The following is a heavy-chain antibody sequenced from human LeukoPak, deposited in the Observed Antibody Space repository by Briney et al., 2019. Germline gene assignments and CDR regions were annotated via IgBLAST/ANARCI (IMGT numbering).Heavy chain of an antibody. Sequence: SETLSLTCTVSGGSISSYYWSWIRQPAGKGLEWIGRIYTSGSTNYNPSLKSRVTISVDKSKNQFSLKLSSVTAADTAVYYCARDRRLQYYYYYYMDVWGKGTTVTVSS. CDR3: ARDRRLQYYYYYYMDV. CDR2: IYTSGST. D-gene: IGHD4-11*01. V-gene: IGHV4-4*07. J-gene: IGHJ6*03. CDR1: GGSISSYY.